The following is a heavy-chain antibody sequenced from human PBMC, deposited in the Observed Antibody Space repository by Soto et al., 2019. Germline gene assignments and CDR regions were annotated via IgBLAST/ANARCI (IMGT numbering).Heavy chain of an antibody. CDR1: GGSVNNISDY. D-gene: IGHD3-22*01. V-gene: IGHV4-61*01. J-gene: IGHJ3*02. CDR2: IYYSCSA. Sequence: SETLSLTCTVSGGSVNNISDYWSWVRQPPGKGLEWIGYIYYSCSADYNPSLGSRVTISLDTSKNQFSLKLSSVTAADTAVYYCARAQYDSSGYYFLDAFDIWGQGTMVTVSS. CDR3: ARAQYDSSGYYFLDAFDI.